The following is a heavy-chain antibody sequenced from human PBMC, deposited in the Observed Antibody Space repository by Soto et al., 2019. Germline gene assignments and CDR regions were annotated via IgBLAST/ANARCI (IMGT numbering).Heavy chain of an antibody. CDR2: ISSSSSYI. Sequence: GGSLRLSCTASGFTFNTHWMHWVRQAPGKGLEWVSSISSSSSYIYYADSVKGRFTISRDNAKNSLYLQMNSLKTEDTAVYYCTTEMYNWNYGSSRYDYWGQGTLVTVSS. CDR3: TTEMYNWNYGSSRYDY. CDR1: GFTFNTHW. D-gene: IGHD1-7*01. J-gene: IGHJ4*02. V-gene: IGHV3-21*03.